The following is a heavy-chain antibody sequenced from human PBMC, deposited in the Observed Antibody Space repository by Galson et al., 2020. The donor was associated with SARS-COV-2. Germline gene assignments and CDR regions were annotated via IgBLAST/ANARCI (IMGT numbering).Heavy chain of an antibody. CDR1: GGSISSSSYY. CDR2: NYYSGST. V-gene: IGHV4-39*01. D-gene: IGHD1-26*01. J-gene: IGHJ4*02. Sequence: ASETLSLTCTVSGGSISSSSYYWGWIRQPPGKGLEWIGRNYYSGSTYYNPSLKSRVTISVDTSKNQFSLELSSVTAADTAVYYCASYTFSGSYWEYYFDYWGQGTLVTVSS. CDR3: ASYTFSGSYWEYYFDY.